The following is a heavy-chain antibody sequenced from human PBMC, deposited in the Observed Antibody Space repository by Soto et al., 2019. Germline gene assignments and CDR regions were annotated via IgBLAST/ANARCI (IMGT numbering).Heavy chain of an antibody. CDR1: GGSIRRGDYY. CDR2: IYYSGST. D-gene: IGHD2-21*02. J-gene: IGHJ4*02. Sequence: TYTGSGGSIRRGDYYWCWIRQPTGKGLEWIGYIYYSGSTLYNPSLKSRVTISVYTSKNQFSLKLSSATAADTAAYYCARYLDGCVGHCYYYFRYWAQCPSGTVS. V-gene: IGHV4-30-4*01. CDR3: ARYLDGCVGHCYYYFRY.